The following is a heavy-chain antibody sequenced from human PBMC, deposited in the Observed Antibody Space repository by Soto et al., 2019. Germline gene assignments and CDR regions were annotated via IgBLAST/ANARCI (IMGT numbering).Heavy chain of an antibody. CDR3: AKMIVAGDYYYGMDV. D-gene: IGHD3-22*01. Sequence: HPGGSLRLSCAAPGFTFSSYGMHWVRQAPGKGLEWVAVISYDGSNKYYADSVKGRFTISRDNSKNTLYLQMNSLRAEDTAVYYCAKMIVAGDYYYGMDVWGQGTTVTVPS. J-gene: IGHJ6*02. V-gene: IGHV3-30*18. CDR2: ISYDGSNK. CDR1: GFTFSSYG.